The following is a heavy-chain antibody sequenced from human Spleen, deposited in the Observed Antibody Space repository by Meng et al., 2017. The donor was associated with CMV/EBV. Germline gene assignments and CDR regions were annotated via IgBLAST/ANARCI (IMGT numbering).Heavy chain of an antibody. CDR1: GFTFDEYA. CDR2: ISWNSGYI. CDR3: VRDPGFDY. D-gene: IGHD3-10*01. J-gene: IGHJ4*02. Sequence: GGSLRLSCAASGFTFDEYAMHWVRQAPGKGLAWVSCISWNSGYIGYADSVKGRFTISRDNAKNSLYLQMNSLRSEDMALYYCVRDPGFDYWGQGTLVTVSS. V-gene: IGHV3-9*03.